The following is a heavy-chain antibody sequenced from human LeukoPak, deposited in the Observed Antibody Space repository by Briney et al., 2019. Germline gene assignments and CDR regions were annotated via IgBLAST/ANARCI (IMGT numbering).Heavy chain of an antibody. CDR3: AGGRGATIARSDY. V-gene: IGHV4-34*01. J-gene: IGHJ4*02. D-gene: IGHD5-12*01. CDR2: INHSGST. CDR1: GGSFSGYY. Sequence: SETLSLTCAVYGGSFSGYYWSWIRQPPGKGLEWIGEINHSGSTNYNPSLKSRVTISVDTSKNQFSLKLSSVTAADTAVYYCAGGRGATIARSDYWGQGTLVTVSS.